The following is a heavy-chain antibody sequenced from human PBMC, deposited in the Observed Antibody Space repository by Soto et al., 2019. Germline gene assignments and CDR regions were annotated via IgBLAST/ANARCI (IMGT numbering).Heavy chain of an antibody. CDR2: ISGSGSFT. V-gene: IGHV3-23*01. Sequence: EVVLLESGGGLVQPGGSLRLSCAASGLIFSDFAMTWVRQIPGKGLEWVSGISGSGSFTYYADSVKGRFTIFRDNSKNTLYLQMNNLRGEDTAIYYCATRNWEGCSGDNCYGLDFWGQGTLVTVSS. CDR3: ATRNWEGCSGDNCYGLDF. CDR1: GLIFSDFA. J-gene: IGHJ4*02. D-gene: IGHD2-15*01.